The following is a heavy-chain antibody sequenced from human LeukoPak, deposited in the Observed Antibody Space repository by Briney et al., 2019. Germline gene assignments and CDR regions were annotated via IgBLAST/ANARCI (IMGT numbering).Heavy chain of an antibody. J-gene: IGHJ6*02. CDR3: ARVRDTHGYGYYYYYGMDV. D-gene: IGHD3-22*01. CDR2: INPIGGGT. V-gene: IGHV1-2*02. Sequence: ASVKVSCKTSGYTFTGYSIHWVRQAPGHGLEWMGWINPIGGGTIYAQRFQGRVTMTRDTSISTAYMELSSLRSEDTAVYYCARVRDTHGYGYYYYYGMDVWGQGTTVTVSS. CDR1: GYTFTGYS.